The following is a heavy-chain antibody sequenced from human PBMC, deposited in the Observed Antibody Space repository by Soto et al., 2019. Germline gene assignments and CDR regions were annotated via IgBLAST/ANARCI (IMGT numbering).Heavy chain of an antibody. V-gene: IGHV3-30*18. D-gene: IGHD4-17*01. Sequence: GGSLRLSCAASGLTFSSYGMHWVRQAPGKGLEWVAVISYDGSNKYYADSVKGRFTISRDNSKNTLYLQMNSLRAEDTAVYYCAKETVTTYYYYSGMDVWGQGTTVTVSS. CDR1: GLTFSSYG. J-gene: IGHJ6*02. CDR2: ISYDGSNK. CDR3: AKETVTTYYYYSGMDV.